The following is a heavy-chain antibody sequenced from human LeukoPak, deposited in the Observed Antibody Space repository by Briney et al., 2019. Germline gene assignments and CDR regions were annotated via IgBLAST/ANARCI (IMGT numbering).Heavy chain of an antibody. J-gene: IGHJ4*02. Sequence: GGSLRLSCAASGFTFSSYSMNWVRQAPGKGLEWVSYISNSSSTIYYADSVKGRFTISRDNAKNSLYLQMNSLRAEDTAVYYCARVYSSSSPWGWGQGTLVTVSS. CDR2: ISNSSSTI. D-gene: IGHD6-6*01. V-gene: IGHV3-48*01. CDR3: ARVYSSSSPWG. CDR1: GFTFSSYS.